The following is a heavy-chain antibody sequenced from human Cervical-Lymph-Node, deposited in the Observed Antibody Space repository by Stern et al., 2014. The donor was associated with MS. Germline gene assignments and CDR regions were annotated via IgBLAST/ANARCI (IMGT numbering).Heavy chain of an antibody. J-gene: IGHJ5*01. CDR2: IIPLFGAA. CDR1: GDTFSDHS. CDR3: ARGAYCGGDCYWGWFDS. V-gene: IGHV1-69*01. D-gene: IGHD2-21*02. Sequence: VQLVQSGAEVKRPGSSVTVSCKSSGDTFSDHSISWVRRAPGHGLEWVGGIIPLFGAADYAQTFQGRVTIIADESTTTAYMELSSLRSEDTAMYYCARGAYCGGDCYWGWFDSWGQGTLVTVSS.